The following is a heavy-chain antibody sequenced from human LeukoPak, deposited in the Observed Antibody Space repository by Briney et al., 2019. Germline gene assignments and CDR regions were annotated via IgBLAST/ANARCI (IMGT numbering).Heavy chain of an antibody. CDR2: ISSNGGIT. CDR3: ARVHSSSWTNWFDP. D-gene: IGHD6-13*01. V-gene: IGHV3-64*01. Sequence: GGTLRLSCAASGFTFSSYAMHRVRQAPGKGLEYVSAISSNGGITYYANSVKGRFTISRDNSKNTLYLQMGSLRAEDMAVYYCARVHSSSWTNWFDPWGQGTLVTVSS. J-gene: IGHJ5*02. CDR1: GFTFSSYA.